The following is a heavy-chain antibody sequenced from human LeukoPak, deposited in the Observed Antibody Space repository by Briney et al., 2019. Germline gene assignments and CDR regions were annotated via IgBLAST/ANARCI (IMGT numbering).Heavy chain of an antibody. CDR3: ARVSSGSYYFDS. D-gene: IGHD1-26*01. CDR1: GGSISSGGYY. V-gene: IGHV4-31*03. Sequence: SQTLSLTCTVSGGSISSGGYYWSWIRRHPGKGLEWIGYIYSNGHTYHNPSLKSRVTISVDKSKNQFSLKVTSVTAADTAVYYCARVSSGSYYFDSWGQGTLVTVSS. CDR2: IYSNGHT. J-gene: IGHJ4*02.